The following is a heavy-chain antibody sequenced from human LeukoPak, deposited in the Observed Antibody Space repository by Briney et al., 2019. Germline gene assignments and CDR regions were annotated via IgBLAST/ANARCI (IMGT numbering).Heavy chain of an antibody. CDR3: ARDLGYYDSSSHYFDY. CDR2: IIPILGIA. V-gene: IGHV1-69*04. CDR1: GGTFSSYA. Sequence: SVKVSCKASGGTFSSYAISWVRQAPGQGLEWMGRIIPILGIANYAQKFQGRVTITADKSTSTAYMELSSLRSEDTAVYYCARDLGYYDSSSHYFDYWGQGTLVTVSS. D-gene: IGHD3-22*01. J-gene: IGHJ4*02.